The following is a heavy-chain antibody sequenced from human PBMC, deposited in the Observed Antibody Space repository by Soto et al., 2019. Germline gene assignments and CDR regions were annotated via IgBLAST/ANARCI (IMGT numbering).Heavy chain of an antibody. J-gene: IGHJ5*02. CDR3: AAPRAAVPHTRYFDP. Sequence: EAQLLESGGGLVQPGGSLRLSCAASGFAFSNFAMSWVRQAPGTGLEWVSAIGSGSRGTHYAESVEDRFTISREDSKNTLYLQLNSLTAADTAVYYCAAPRAAVPHTRYFDPWGQGTPVTVSP. D-gene: IGHD6-13*01. V-gene: IGHV3-23*01. CDR1: GFAFSNFA. CDR2: IGSGSRGT.